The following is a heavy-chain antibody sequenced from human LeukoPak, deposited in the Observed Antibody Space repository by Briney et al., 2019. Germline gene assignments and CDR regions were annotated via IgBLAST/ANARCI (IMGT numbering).Heavy chain of an antibody. V-gene: IGHV4-39*01. D-gene: IGHD6-6*01. J-gene: IGHJ4*02. Sequence: PSETLSLTCTVSGGSISSSSYYWGWIRQPPGKGLEWIGSIYYSGSTHYNPSLKSRVTISVDTSKNQFSLKLSSVTAADTAVYYCASSSIAARAGFDYWGQGTLVTVSS. CDR2: IYYSGST. CDR1: GGSISSSSYY. CDR3: ASSSIAARAGFDY.